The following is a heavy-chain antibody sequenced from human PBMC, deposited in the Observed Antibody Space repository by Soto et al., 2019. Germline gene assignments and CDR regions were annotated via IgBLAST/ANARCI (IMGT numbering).Heavy chain of an antibody. CDR2: ITHSGTYV. Sequence: PGGSLRLSCVASGFTFRSYTMSWVRQAPGKGLEWVSSITHSGTYVYYADSVKGRFTISRDSASNSLFLQMTSLRAEDTAVYHCARARGNDWYSDYWGQGTLVTVSS. D-gene: IGHD5-12*01. J-gene: IGHJ4*02. CDR3: ARARGNDWYSDY. CDR1: GFTFRSYT. V-gene: IGHV3-21*01.